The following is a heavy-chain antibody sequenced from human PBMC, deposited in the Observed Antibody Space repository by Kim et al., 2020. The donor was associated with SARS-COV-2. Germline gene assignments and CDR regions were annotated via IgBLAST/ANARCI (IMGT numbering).Heavy chain of an antibody. CDR2: IIPIFGTA. J-gene: IGHJ5*02. CDR1: GGTFSSYA. V-gene: IGHV1-69*13. Sequence: SVKVSCKASGGTFSSYAISWVRQAPGQGLEWMGGIIPIFGTANYAQKFQGRVTITADESTSTAYMELSSLRSEDTAVYYCARYGDRQYNWFDPWGQGTLVTVSS. D-gene: IGHD4-17*01. CDR3: ARYGDRQYNWFDP.